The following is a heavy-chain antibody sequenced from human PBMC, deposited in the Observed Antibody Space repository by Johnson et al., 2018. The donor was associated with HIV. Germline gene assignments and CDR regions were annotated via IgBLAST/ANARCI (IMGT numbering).Heavy chain of an antibody. Sequence: VQLVESGGGLVQPGRSLRLSCAASGFTFDDYAMHWVRQAPGKGLEWVSGISWNSGSIGYADSVKGRFTISRDNAKNSLYLQMNSLRAEDTALYYCAVIAVAGGGAFDICGQGTMVTVSS. J-gene: IGHJ3*02. CDR3: AVIAVAGGGAFDI. D-gene: IGHD6-19*01. CDR2: ISWNSGSI. V-gene: IGHV3-9*01. CDR1: GFTFDDYA.